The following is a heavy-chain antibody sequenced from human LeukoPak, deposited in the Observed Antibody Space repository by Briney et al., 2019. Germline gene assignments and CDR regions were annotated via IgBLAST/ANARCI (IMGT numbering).Heavy chain of an antibody. CDR1: GGSFSGYY. V-gene: IGHV4-34*01. J-gene: IGHJ4*02. CDR3: ARGGAVWYCSSTSCISVFDY. CDR2: INHSGST. D-gene: IGHD2-2*01. Sequence: TSETLSLTCAVYGGSFSGYYWSWIRQPPGKGLEGIGEINHSGSTNYNPSLKSRVTISVDTSKNKFSLKLSSVTAADTAVYYCARGGAVWYCSSTSCISVFDYWGQGTLVTVSS.